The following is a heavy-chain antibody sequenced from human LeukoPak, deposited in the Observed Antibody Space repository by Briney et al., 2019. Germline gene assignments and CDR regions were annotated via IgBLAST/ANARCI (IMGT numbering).Heavy chain of an antibody. CDR2: IFYSGNT. D-gene: IGHD5-24*01. CDR3: ARHRSKWLQSSFDY. J-gene: IGHJ4*02. CDR1: GGSISSHY. Sequence: KPSETLSLTCTVSGGSISSHYWSWIRQPPGKGLEWIGSIFYSGNTYDNPSLKSRVTISVDTSKNQFSLKLNSVTAADTAVYYCARHRSKWLQSSFDYWGQGTLVTVSS. V-gene: IGHV4-59*05.